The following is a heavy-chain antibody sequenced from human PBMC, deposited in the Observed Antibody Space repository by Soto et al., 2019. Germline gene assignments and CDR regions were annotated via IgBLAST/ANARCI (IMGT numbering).Heavy chain of an antibody. D-gene: IGHD7-27*01. V-gene: IGHV3-21*06. CDR3: ARDSEDLTSNFDY. CDR1: VFTFTRYS. J-gene: IGHJ4*02. Sequence: GGSLSLSCAASVFTFTRYSMNWVRQAPGKGLEWVSSISSTTNYIYYGDSMKGRFTISRDNAKNSLYLEMNSLRAEDTAVYYCARDSEDLTSNFDYWGQGTLVTVSS. CDR2: ISSTTNYI.